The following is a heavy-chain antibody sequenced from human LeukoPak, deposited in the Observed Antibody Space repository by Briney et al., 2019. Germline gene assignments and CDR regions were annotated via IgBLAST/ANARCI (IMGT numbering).Heavy chain of an antibody. Sequence: SVKVSCKASGGTFSSSAISWVRQAPGQGLEWMGGIIPIFGTANYAQKFQGRVKIITDESTSTAYMELSSLRSEDTAVYYCAARREYDFWSGYYTGYYYYYMDVWGKGTTVTVSS. V-gene: IGHV1-69*05. CDR1: GGTFSSSA. CDR3: AARREYDFWSGYYTGYYYYYMDV. J-gene: IGHJ6*03. D-gene: IGHD3-3*01. CDR2: IIPIFGTA.